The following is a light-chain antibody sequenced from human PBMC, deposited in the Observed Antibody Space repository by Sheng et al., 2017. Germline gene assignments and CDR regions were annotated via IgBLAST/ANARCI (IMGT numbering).Light chain of an antibody. CDR1: QSISLW. V-gene: IGKV1-5*03. CDR2: KAS. Sequence: DIQMTQSPSILSASVGDRVTITCRASQSISLWLAWYQQKPGKGPKVLIYKASTLESGVPSRFSGSGSETEFSLTISSLQPDDFATYYCQQYNRWPVTFGQGTKLEI. J-gene: IGKJ2*01. CDR3: QQYNRWPVT.